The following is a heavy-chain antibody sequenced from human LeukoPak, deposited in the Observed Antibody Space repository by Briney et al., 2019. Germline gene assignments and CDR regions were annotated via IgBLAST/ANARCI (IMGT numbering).Heavy chain of an antibody. J-gene: IGHJ5*02. CDR1: GFTFSSYA. D-gene: IGHD6-13*01. V-gene: IGHV3-23*01. CDR2: ISGSGGST. Sequence: GGSLRLSCAAPGFTFSSYAMSWVRQAPGKGLEWVSAISGSGGSTYYADSVKGRFTISRDNSKNTLYLQMNSLRAEDTAVYYCAKDPSSSWYRGWFDPWGQGTLVTVSS. CDR3: AKDPSSSWYRGWFDP.